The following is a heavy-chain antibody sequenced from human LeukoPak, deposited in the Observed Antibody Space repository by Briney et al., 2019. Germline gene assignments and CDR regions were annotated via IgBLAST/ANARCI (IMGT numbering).Heavy chain of an antibody. J-gene: IGHJ4*02. Sequence: PGGSLRLSCAASGFTFSSYALHWVRQAPGKGLEWVAVISYDGSNKYYADSVKGRFTVSRDNSKNTLYLQMNGLRAEDTAVYYCARALSDSGGYQAYFDYWGQGTLVTVSS. D-gene: IGHD3-22*01. CDR1: GFTFSSYA. CDR2: ISYDGSNK. V-gene: IGHV3-30-3*01. CDR3: ARALSDSGGYQAYFDY.